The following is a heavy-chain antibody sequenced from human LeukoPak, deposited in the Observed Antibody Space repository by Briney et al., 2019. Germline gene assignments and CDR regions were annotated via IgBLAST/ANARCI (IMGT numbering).Heavy chain of an antibody. CDR2: INHSGST. D-gene: IGHD3-22*01. Sequence: PSETLSLTCAVYGGSFSGYYWSWTRQPPGKGLEWIGEINHSGSTNYNPSLKSRVTISVDTSKNQFSLKLSSVTAADTAVYYCARLGYDSSGYPSFDYWGQGTLVTVSS. CDR3: ARLGYDSSGYPSFDY. CDR1: GGSFSGYY. V-gene: IGHV4-34*01. J-gene: IGHJ4*02.